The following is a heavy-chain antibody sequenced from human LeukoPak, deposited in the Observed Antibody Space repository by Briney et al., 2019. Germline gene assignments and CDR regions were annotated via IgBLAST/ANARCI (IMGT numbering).Heavy chain of an antibody. J-gene: IGHJ4*02. CDR1: GGSISGYY. CDR2: IYTSGST. CDR3: ARDPPIPYDSSGSSDY. Sequence: PSETLSLTCTVSGGSISGYYWSWIRQPAGKGLEWIGRIYTSGSTNYNPSLKSRVTMSVDTSKNQFSLKLSSVTAADTAVYYCARDPPIPYDSSGSSDYWGQGTLVTVSS. V-gene: IGHV4-4*07. D-gene: IGHD3-22*01.